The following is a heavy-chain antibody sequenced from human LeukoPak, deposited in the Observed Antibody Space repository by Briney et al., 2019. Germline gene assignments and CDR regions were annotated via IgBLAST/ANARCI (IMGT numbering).Heavy chain of an antibody. CDR3: AKGGCSSTTCYLANP. V-gene: IGHV3-74*03. Sequence: GGSLRLSCAASGFTFSSYWMHWVRQAPGKGLVWVSGTNTDGSSTMYADSVKGRFTISRDNSKNTLYLQMNSLTAEDTALYYCAKGGCSSTTCYLANPWGQGTLVTVSS. D-gene: IGHD2-2*01. J-gene: IGHJ5*02. CDR1: GFTFSSYW. CDR2: TNTDGSST.